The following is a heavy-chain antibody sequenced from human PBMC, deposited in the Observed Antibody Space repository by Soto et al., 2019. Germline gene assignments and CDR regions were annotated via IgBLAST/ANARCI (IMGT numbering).Heavy chain of an antibody. J-gene: IGHJ6*02. CDR3: AKDVGLEQGVYYYGMDV. V-gene: IGHV3-23*01. D-gene: IGHD1-1*01. CDR2: ISGSGGST. Sequence: GGSLRLSCAASGFTFSSYAMSWVRQAPGKGLEWVSAISGSGGSTYYADSVKGRFTISRDNSKNTLYLQMNSLRAEDTAVYYCAKDVGLEQGVYYYGMDVWGQGTTVTVSS. CDR1: GFTFSSYA.